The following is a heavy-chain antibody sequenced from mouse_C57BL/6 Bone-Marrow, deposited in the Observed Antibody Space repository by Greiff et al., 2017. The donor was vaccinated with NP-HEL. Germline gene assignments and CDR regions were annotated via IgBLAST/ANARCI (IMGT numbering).Heavy chain of an antibody. CDR1: GYTFTDYY. D-gene: IGHD2-4*01. Sequence: VQLQQSGPELVKPGASVKISCKASGYTFTDYYMNWVKQSHGKSLEWIGDINPNNGGTSYNQKFKGKATLTVDKSSSTAYMELRSLTSEDSAVYYCAREGYDYPDYWGQGTTLTVSS. J-gene: IGHJ2*01. V-gene: IGHV1-26*01. CDR2: INPNNGGT. CDR3: AREGYDYPDY.